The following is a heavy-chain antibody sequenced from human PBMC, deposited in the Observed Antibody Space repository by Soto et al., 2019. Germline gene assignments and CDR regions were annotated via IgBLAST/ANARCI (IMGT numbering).Heavy chain of an antibody. D-gene: IGHD2-21*02. CDR2: VYHTGDT. CDR1: GGTVASSHW. CDR3: AREIVTAGGNNYFDP. Sequence: SETLSLTCGVSGGTVASSHWWSWVRQSPGRGLEWIGNVYHTGDTNFNPSLQSRVTFSVDKSNNQFSLRLTSVTAADTAVYFCAREIVTAGGNNYFDPWGPGTLVTVSS. V-gene: IGHV4-4*02. J-gene: IGHJ5*02.